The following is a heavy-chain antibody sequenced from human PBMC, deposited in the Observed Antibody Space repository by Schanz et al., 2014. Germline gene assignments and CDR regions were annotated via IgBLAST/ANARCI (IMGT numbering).Heavy chain of an antibody. J-gene: IGHJ2*01. CDR2: LYNNGAA. Sequence: EVQLGESGGGLVQPGGSLRLSCAASGFTVSNNYMSWVRQPPGKGLEWVSVLYNNGAAYYAESVTGRFAISRDNSKNTVYIQMNRLRTEDTAVYSSATVGSENYSIYWYFDLWGRGTLVTVSS. V-gene: IGHV3-66*01. CDR3: ATVGSENYSIYWYFDL. CDR1: GFTVSNNY. D-gene: IGHD3-10*01.